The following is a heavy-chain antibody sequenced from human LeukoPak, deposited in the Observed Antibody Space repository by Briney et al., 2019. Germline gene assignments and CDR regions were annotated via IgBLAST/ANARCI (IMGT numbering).Heavy chain of an antibody. D-gene: IGHD3-10*01. V-gene: IGHV3-7*01. CDR2: IKQDGSEE. J-gene: IGHJ4*02. CDR3: AKEVGGSGSF. CDR1: GFTFSDYW. Sequence: GGSLRLSCAASGFTFSDYWMTWVRQAPGKGLEWVANIKQDGSEEYYVDSVKGRFTISRDNAKNSLYLQMNSLRAEDTAVYYCAKEVGGSGSFWGQGTLVTVSS.